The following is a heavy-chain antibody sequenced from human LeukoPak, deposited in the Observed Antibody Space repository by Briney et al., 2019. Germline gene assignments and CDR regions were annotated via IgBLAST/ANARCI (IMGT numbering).Heavy chain of an antibody. D-gene: IGHD3-22*01. Sequence: SVKVSCKASGGTFSSYAISWVRQAPGQGLEWMGGIIPIFGTANYAQKFQGRVTITTDESTSTAYMELSSLRSEDTAVYYCARGAYYDSSGYYTDAFDIWGQGTMVTVSS. CDR1: GGTFSSYA. V-gene: IGHV1-69*05. CDR2: IIPIFGTA. J-gene: IGHJ3*02. CDR3: ARGAYYDSSGYYTDAFDI.